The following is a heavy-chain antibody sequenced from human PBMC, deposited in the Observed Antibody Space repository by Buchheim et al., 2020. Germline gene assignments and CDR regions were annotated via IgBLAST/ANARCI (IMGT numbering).Heavy chain of an antibody. D-gene: IGHD6-19*01. J-gene: IGHJ4*02. CDR2: ISSSGNMT. V-gene: IGHV3-48*03. CDR3: ARDWQWPLDF. CDR1: GFSFSSYE. Sequence: VQLVESGGGVVQPGGSLRLSCAASGFSFSSYEMNWVRQAPGKGLEWILYISSSGNMTYCADSVKGRFTISRDNANNSLFLQMNSLRAEDTAVYYCARDWQWPLDFWGQGTL.